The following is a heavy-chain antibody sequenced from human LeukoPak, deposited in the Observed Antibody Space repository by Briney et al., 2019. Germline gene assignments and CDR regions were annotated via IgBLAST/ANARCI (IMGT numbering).Heavy chain of an antibody. J-gene: IGHJ6*02. V-gene: IGHV3-53*01. D-gene: IGHD3-3*01. CDR1: GFTVSSSY. Sequence: GGSLRLSCAASGFTVSSSYMSWVRQAPGKGLEWVSVIYSGGSTYYADSVKGRFTISRDNSKNTLYLQMNSLRAEDTAVYYCARDEETIFYGMDVSGQGTTVTVSS. CDR2: IYSGGST. CDR3: ARDEETIFYGMDV.